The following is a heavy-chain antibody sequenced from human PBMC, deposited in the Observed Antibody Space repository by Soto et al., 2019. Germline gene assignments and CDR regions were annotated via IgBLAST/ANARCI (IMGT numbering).Heavy chain of an antibody. D-gene: IGHD6-25*01. CDR3: ARLPYSSGV. J-gene: IGHJ4*02. CDR1: GYSFTNYW. V-gene: IGHV5-51*01. Sequence: PGESLKISCKASGYSFTNYWVGWVRQMPGKGLEWMGIISPGDSDTRYSPSFQGQVTISVDKSISTAYLQWSSLKASDTAIYYCARLPYSSGVWGQGTLVTVSS. CDR2: ISPGDSDT.